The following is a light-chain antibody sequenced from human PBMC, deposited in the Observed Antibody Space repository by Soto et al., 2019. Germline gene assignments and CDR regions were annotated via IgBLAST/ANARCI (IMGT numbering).Light chain of an antibody. Sequence: DIQMTQSPSSLSASVGDRVTITCRAGQSISTYLNWYQQKPGKAPELLIYAAFSLQSGVPSRFSGSGSGTDFTLTISSLQPEDSATYYCQQSYSTPLTFGGGTKVDIK. CDR2: AAF. J-gene: IGKJ4*01. CDR1: QSISTY. V-gene: IGKV1-39*01. CDR3: QQSYSTPLT.